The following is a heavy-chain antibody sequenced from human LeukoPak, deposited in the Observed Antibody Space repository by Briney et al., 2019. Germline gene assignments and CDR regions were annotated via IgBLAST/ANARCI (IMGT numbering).Heavy chain of an antibody. D-gene: IGHD1-26*01. CDR3: ARWGQGPTRWSFDP. V-gene: IGHV4-59*01. CDR1: GGSIGTDY. CDR2: IYYSGSS. Sequence: PSETLSLTCTVSGGSIGTDYWSWIRQSPGKGLEWIGYIYYSGSSNYNPSLKSRVTISVDSSKSQFSLKLSSVTAADTAVYYCARWGQGPTRWSFDPWGQGTLVTVSS. J-gene: IGHJ5*02.